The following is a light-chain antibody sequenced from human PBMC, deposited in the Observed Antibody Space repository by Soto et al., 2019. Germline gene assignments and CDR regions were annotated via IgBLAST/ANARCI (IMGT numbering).Light chain of an antibody. CDR2: AAS. J-gene: IGKJ4*01. CDR1: QSVTRN. CDR3: QQYHHWPVT. Sequence: EIMMTQSPATLSVSPGERVTLSCRASQSVTRNLAWYQHTPGQSPRLLISAASSGATGLPSRFSGSGSGTDFTLTISSLQSQDAAVYYCQQYHHWPVTFGGGTKVEIK. V-gene: IGKV3-15*01.